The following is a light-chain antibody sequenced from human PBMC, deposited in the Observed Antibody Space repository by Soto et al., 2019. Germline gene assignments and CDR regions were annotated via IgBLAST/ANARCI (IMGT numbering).Light chain of an antibody. CDR3: MQALQAPIT. CDR2: FGS. V-gene: IGKV2-28*01. Sequence: DIVMTQSPLSLSVPPGGPASIAGRHSPSLLHSNGYNYLDWYMQKPGQSPQLXSYFGSNRASVVPDRFSGSGAGTDFTLSISTGEAEDVGVYCCMQALQAPITFGQGTRLEI. J-gene: IGKJ5*01. CDR1: PSLLHSNGYNY.